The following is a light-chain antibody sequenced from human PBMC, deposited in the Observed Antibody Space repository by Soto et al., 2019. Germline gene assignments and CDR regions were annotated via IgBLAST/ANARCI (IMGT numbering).Light chain of an antibody. V-gene: IGLV2-14*03. CDR1: SSDVGGYNY. CDR2: DVS. CDR3: SSYTRSTTLVV. Sequence: QSALTQPASVSGSPGQSITISCTGTSSDVGGYNYVSWYQQHPGKAPKLMIYDVSDRPSGVSNRFSGSKSGNTASLTISGRPAEDEADYYCSSYTRSTTLVVFGGVTKLTVL. J-gene: IGLJ2*01.